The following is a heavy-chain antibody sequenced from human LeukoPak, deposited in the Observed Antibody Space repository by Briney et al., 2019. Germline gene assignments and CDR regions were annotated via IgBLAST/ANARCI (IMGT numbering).Heavy chain of an antibody. D-gene: IGHD3-10*01. J-gene: IGHJ4*02. CDR3: ARQSRQFGELLN. V-gene: IGHV3-48*03. CDR2: IGSGGSSK. CDR1: GFTFDTYG. Sequence: PGGSLRLSCVASGFTFDTYGMNWVRQAPGKGLEWVSYIGSGGSSKYYADSVKGRFTISRDNAKNSLYLQMNSLRAEDTAIYYCARQSRQFGELLNWGQGTLVTVSS.